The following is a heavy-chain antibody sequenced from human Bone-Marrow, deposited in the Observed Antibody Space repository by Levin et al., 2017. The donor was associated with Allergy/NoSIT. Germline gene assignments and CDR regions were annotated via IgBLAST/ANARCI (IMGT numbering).Heavy chain of an antibody. Sequence: LSLTCAASGFTFSSYSMNWVRQAPGKGLEWVSSISSSSSYIYYADSVKGRFTISRDNAKNSLYLQMNSLRAEDTAVYYCARRALYYDSSGYYPGAFDSWGQGTMVTVSS. D-gene: IGHD3-22*01. V-gene: IGHV3-21*01. CDR3: ARRALYYDSSGYYPGAFDS. J-gene: IGHJ3*02. CDR2: ISSSSSYI. CDR1: GFTFSSYS.